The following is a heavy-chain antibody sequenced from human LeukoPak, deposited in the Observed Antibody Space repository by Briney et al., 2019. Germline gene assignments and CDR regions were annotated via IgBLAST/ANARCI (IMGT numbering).Heavy chain of an antibody. CDR2: IKSKTDGGTT. Sequence: PGGSLRLSCAASGFTFSNAWMSWVRQAPGKGLEWVGRIKSKTDGGTTDYAAPVKGRFTISRDDSKNTLYLQMNSLKTEDTAVYYCTMHYYDSSGYLFFDYWGQGTLVTVSS. V-gene: IGHV3-15*01. D-gene: IGHD3-22*01. CDR1: GFTFSNAW. CDR3: TMHYYDSSGYLFFDY. J-gene: IGHJ4*02.